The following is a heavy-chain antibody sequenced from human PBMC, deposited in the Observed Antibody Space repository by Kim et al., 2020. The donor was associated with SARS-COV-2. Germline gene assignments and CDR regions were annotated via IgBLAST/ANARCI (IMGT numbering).Heavy chain of an antibody. CDR3: ARQVPDLSLVVDV. CDR1: GYTFTDYH. D-gene: IGHD3-10*01. CDR2: INPKSGGT. Sequence: ASVKVSCKASGYTFTDYHIHWVRQAPGQGLEWMGRINPKSGGTNHAQQFQGRVTMTSDTSINTAYMEVSSLESDDTAVFYCARQVPDLSLVVDVWCQGT. J-gene: IGHJ6*02. V-gene: IGHV1-2*06.